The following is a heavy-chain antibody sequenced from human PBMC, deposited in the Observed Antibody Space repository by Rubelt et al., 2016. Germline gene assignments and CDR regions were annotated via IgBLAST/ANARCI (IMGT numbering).Heavy chain of an antibody. CDR2: ISYDGSNK. CDR3: ARDRYSSLGYIDY. Sequence: GFTFSSYAMHWVRQAPGKGLEWVAVISYDGSNKYYADSVKGRFTISRDNSKKSLYLQMNSLRAEDTAVFYCARDRYSSLGYIDYWGQGTLVTVSS. CDR1: GFTFSSYA. V-gene: IGHV3-30*04. J-gene: IGHJ4*02. D-gene: IGHD6-13*01.